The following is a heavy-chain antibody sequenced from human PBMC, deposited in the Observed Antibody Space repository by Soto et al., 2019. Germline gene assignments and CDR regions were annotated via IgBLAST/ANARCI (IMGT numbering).Heavy chain of an antibody. Sequence: QVQLQESGPGLVKPSQTLSLTCTVSGGSISSGGYYWSWIRQHPGKGLEWIGYIYYSGSTYYNPSLKSRVNISVDTSKNQFSLKRSSVTAADTAVYYCARLIGTTPFWAFDIWGQGTMVTVSS. CDR3: ARLIGTTPFWAFDI. V-gene: IGHV4-31*03. D-gene: IGHD1-7*01. CDR1: GGSISSGGYY. CDR2: IYYSGST. J-gene: IGHJ3*02.